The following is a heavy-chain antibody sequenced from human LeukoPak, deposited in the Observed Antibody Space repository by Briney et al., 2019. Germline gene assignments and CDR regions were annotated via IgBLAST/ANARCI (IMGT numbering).Heavy chain of an antibody. Sequence: SQTLSLTCTVSGGSISSGSYYWSSIRQPAGKGLEWIGRIYTSGSTNYNPSLKSRVTISVDTSKNQFSLKLSSVTAADTAVYYCARSSGYYLYYFDYWGQGTLVTVSS. CDR1: GGSISSGSYY. CDR3: ARSSGYYLYYFDY. J-gene: IGHJ4*02. V-gene: IGHV4-61*02. D-gene: IGHD3-22*01. CDR2: IYTSGST.